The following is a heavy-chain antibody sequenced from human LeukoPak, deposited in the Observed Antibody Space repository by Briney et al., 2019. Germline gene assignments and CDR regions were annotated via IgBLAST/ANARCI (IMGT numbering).Heavy chain of an antibody. CDR3: ARDTLRGNYYEG. CDR1: GYTFTGYY. CDR2: ISAYNGNT. Sequence: ASVKVSCKASGYTFTGYYMHWVRQAPGQGLEWMGWISAYNGNTNYAQKLQGRVTMTTDTSTSTAYMELRSLRSDDTAVYYCARDTLRGNYYEGWGQGTLVTVSS. V-gene: IGHV1-18*04. J-gene: IGHJ4*02. D-gene: IGHD3-22*01.